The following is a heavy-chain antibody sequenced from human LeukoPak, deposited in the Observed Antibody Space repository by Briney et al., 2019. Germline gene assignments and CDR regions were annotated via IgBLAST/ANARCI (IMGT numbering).Heavy chain of an antibody. CDR3: ARGGGDYDSSGYYQTLFDY. V-gene: IGHV4-30-2*01. CDR2: IYHSGST. J-gene: IGHJ4*02. Sequence: SQTLSLTCTVSGGSISSGGYYWSWIRQPPGKGLEWIGYIYHSGSTYYNPSLKSRATISVDRSKNQFSLKLSSVTAADTAVYYCARGGGDYDSSGYYQTLFDYWGQGTLVTVSS. D-gene: IGHD3-22*01. CDR1: GGSISSGGYY.